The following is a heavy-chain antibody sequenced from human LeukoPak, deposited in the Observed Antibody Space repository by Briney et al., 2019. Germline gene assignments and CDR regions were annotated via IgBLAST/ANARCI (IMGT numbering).Heavy chain of an antibody. CDR1: GFTFSSYA. Sequence: GGSLRLSCAASGFTFSSYAMSWVRQAPGKGLEWVSAISAAGGSKYYADSVKGRFTVSRDNSKSTLYLQMTSLRAEYTAVYYCAKIPYYDFWSGYYYFDYWGPGTLVTVSS. J-gene: IGHJ4*02. D-gene: IGHD3-3*01. V-gene: IGHV3-23*01. CDR2: ISAAGGSK. CDR3: AKIPYYDFWSGYYYFDY.